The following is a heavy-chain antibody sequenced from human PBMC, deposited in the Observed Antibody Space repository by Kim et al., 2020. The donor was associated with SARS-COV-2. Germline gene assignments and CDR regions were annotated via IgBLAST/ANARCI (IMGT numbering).Heavy chain of an antibody. CDR2: IIPIFGTA. Sequence: SVKVSCKASGGTFSSYAISWVRQAPGQGLEWMGGIIPIFGTANYAQKFQGRVTITADESTSTAYMELSSLRSEDTAVYYCARARKSPPARPGFNYYYGMDVWGQGTTVTVSS. CDR1: GGTFSSYA. V-gene: IGHV1-69*13. CDR3: ARARKSPPARPGFNYYYGMDV. D-gene: IGHD6-6*01. J-gene: IGHJ6*02.